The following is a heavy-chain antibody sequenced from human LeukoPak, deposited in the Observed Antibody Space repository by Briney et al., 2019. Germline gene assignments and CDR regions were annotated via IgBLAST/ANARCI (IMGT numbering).Heavy chain of an antibody. CDR1: GFTFSSYS. CDR2: ICSSGITI. Sequence: GWSLRLSCAASGFTFSSYSMNWVRQAPGKGLEWVSHICSSGITICHADSVKGRFTIARDNAKNSLYLQMNSLRNEDTAVYYCARDRDGYNSPRTHPPGYWGQGTLVTVSS. V-gene: IGHV3-48*02. D-gene: IGHD5-24*01. J-gene: IGHJ4*02. CDR3: ARDRDGYNSPRTHPPGY.